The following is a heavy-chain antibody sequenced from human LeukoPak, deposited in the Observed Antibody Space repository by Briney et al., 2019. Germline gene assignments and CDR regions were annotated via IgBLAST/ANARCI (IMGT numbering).Heavy chain of an antibody. CDR1: GGSSSGYY. CDR3: ARGFSGYYGAFDI. Sequence: SETLSLTCAVYGGSSSGYYWSWIRQPPGKGLEWIGEINHSGSTNYNPSLKSRVTISVDTSKNQFSLKLSSVTAADTAVYYCARGFSGYYGAFDIWGQGTMVTVSS. V-gene: IGHV4-34*01. J-gene: IGHJ3*02. CDR2: INHSGST. D-gene: IGHD3-22*01.